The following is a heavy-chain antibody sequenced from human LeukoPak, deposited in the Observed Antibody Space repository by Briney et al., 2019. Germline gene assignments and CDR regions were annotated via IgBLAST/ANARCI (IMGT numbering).Heavy chain of an antibody. D-gene: IGHD5/OR15-5a*01. CDR1: GFTFSSYS. Sequence: GGSLRLSCAASGFTFSSYSMNWVRQAPGKGLEWVSSISSSSSYIYYADSVKGRFTISRDNTKNSLYLQMNSLRAEDTAVYYCARDLYELDAPDYWGPGNLVTVS. CDR2: ISSSSSYI. V-gene: IGHV3-21*01. J-gene: IGHJ4*02. CDR3: ARDLYELDAPDY.